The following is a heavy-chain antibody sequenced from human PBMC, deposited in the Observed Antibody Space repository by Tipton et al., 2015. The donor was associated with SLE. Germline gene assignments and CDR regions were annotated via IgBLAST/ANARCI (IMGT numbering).Heavy chain of an antibody. V-gene: IGHV4-34*01. D-gene: IGHD5-12*01. CDR1: GGSISGYY. CDR2: INHRGST. J-gene: IGHJ3*02. Sequence: TLSLTCTLSGGSISGYYWSWIRQFPGKGLERIGQINHRGSTDNNPSLKSRVTISVDTSKNQFSLKLSSVTAADTAVYYCARDWYSDYANDAFYTWVQGTIVTVSS. CDR3: ARDWYSDYANDAFYT.